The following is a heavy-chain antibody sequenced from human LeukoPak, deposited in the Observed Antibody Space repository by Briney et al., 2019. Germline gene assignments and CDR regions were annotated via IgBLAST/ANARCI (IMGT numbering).Heavy chain of an antibody. CDR2: INPNGGDT. Sequence: ASVKVSCKASGYTFTGYYMHWVRQAPGQGLEWMGRINPNGGDTNYAQKFQGMVTMTRETSISPAYMELSRLRSDDTAVYYCAPTTVNDFDYWGQGTLVTVSS. CDR3: APTTVNDFDY. D-gene: IGHD4-17*01. V-gene: IGHV1-2*06. J-gene: IGHJ4*02. CDR1: GYTFTGYY.